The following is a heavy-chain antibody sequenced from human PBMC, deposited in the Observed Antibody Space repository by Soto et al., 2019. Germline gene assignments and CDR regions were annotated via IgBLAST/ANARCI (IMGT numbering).Heavy chain of an antibody. J-gene: IGHJ6*03. D-gene: IGHD7-27*01. Sequence: SETLSLTCTVSGGSISSGGYYWSWIRQHPGKGLEWIGYIYYSGSTYYNPSLKSRVTISVDTSKNQFSLKLSSVTAADTAVYYCARLTLNYYYMDVWGKGTTVTAP. V-gene: IGHV4-31*03. CDR2: IYYSGST. CDR3: ARLTLNYYYMDV. CDR1: GGSISSGGYY.